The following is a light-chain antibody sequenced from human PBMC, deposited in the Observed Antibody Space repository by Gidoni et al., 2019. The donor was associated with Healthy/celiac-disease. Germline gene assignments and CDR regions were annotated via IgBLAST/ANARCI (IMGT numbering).Light chain of an antibody. CDR2: AAS. CDR3: QQSYSTPYT. V-gene: IGKV1-39*01. J-gene: IGKJ2*01. Sequence: DIQITQSPSSLSASVGDRVTITCRASQSISSYLNWYQQKPGKAPQLLIYAASSLQSGVPSSFSGSGSGTDFTLTISSLQPEDFATYYCQQSYSTPYTFGQGTKLEIK. CDR1: QSISSY.